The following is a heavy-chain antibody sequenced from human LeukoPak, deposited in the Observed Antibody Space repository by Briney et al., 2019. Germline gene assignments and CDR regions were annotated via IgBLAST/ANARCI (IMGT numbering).Heavy chain of an antibody. D-gene: IGHD2-15*01. CDR3: AKDGRGYCSGGSCYLYYYYYMDV. CDR1: GFTFSSYG. J-gene: IGHJ6*03. Sequence: PGGSLRLSCAASGFTFSSYGMSWVRQAPGKGLEWVSAISGSGGSTYYADSVKGRFTISRDNSKNTLYLQMNSLRAEDTAVYYCAKDGRGYCSGGSCYLYYYYYMDVWGKGTTVTISS. CDR2: ISGSGGST. V-gene: IGHV3-23*01.